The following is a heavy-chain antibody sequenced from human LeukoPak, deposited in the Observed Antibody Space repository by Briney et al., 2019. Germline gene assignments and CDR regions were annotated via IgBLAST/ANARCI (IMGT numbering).Heavy chain of an antibody. D-gene: IGHD3-22*01. CDR2: INPNSGDT. Sequence: ASVKVSCKASGYTFTGYYMRWVRQAPGQGLEWMGWINPNSGDTNYAQIFQGSVTMTRDTSTSTAYMELTRLRSDDTAVYYCASSRRYYYDTSGPDAFDIWGQGTMVTVSS. CDR3: ASSRRYYYDTSGPDAFDI. J-gene: IGHJ3*02. CDR1: GYTFTGYY. V-gene: IGHV1-2*02.